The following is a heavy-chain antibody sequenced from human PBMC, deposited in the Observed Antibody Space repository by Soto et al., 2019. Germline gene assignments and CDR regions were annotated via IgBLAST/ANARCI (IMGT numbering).Heavy chain of an antibody. CDR1: GYTFTSYG. CDR3: ARGREDTALSLFDY. D-gene: IGHD5-18*01. Sequence: QVQLVQSGAEVKKPGASVKVACRASGYTFTSYGISWVRQAPGQGLEWMGWISPYNGNTNYAQKFQGRVTMTTDTSTSTDHMELRSLRSDDTAVYYCARGREDTALSLFDYWGQGTLVTVSS. J-gene: IGHJ4*02. V-gene: IGHV1-18*01. CDR2: ISPYNGNT.